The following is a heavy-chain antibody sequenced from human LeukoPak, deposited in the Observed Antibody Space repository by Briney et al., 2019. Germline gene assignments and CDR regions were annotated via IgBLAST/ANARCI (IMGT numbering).Heavy chain of an antibody. J-gene: IGHJ4*02. Sequence: GASVKVSCKASGGTFSSYAISWVRQAPGQGLEWMGGIIPIFGTANYAQKFQGRVTITADESTSTAYMELGSLRSEDTAVYYCASGGTYYYDSSGYWSFDYWGQGTLVTVSS. CDR3: ASGGTYYYDSSGYWSFDY. D-gene: IGHD3-22*01. CDR1: GGTFSSYA. V-gene: IGHV1-69*13. CDR2: IIPIFGTA.